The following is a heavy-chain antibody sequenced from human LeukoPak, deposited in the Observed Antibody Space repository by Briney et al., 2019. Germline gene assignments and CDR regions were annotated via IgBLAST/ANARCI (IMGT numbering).Heavy chain of an antibody. J-gene: IGHJ5*02. Sequence: SETLSLTCTVSGGSISSSSYYWGWIRQPPGRGLEWIGSIYYSGSTYYNPSLKSRVTISVDTSKNQFSLKLSSVTAADTAVYYCARDSSSWYFTIPTREFDPWGQGTLVTVSS. CDR1: GGSISSSSYY. CDR2: IYYSGST. D-gene: IGHD6-13*01. V-gene: IGHV4-39*07. CDR3: ARDSSSWYFTIPTREFDP.